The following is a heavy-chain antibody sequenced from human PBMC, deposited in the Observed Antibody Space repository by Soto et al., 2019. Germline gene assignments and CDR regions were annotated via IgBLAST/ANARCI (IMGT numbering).Heavy chain of an antibody. D-gene: IGHD1-26*01. CDR1: GVSVSSDDYY. J-gene: IGHJ4*02. Sequence: SETLSLTCSVSGVSVSSDDYYWNWIRQPPGKGLEWIGYNHIRGRTNYNPSLGSRVAISLDTSKNQFSLTLTSVTAADTAIHYCARLLDINSWPLDFWGQGTLVTVSS. V-gene: IGHV4-61*08. CDR2: NHIRGRT. CDR3: ARLLDINSWPLDF.